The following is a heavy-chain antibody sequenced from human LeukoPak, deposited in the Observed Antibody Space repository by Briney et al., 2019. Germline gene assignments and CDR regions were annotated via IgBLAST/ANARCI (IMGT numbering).Heavy chain of an antibody. Sequence: GGSLRLSCAASGFPFDDYAMHWVRQAPGKGLEWVAGISWNSGSKGYADSVKGRFAISRDNAKNSLYLQMNNLRAEDTAVYYCARGRSDMTGAPFDYWGQGTLVTVSS. CDR2: ISWNSGSK. D-gene: IGHD1-20*01. J-gene: IGHJ4*02. V-gene: IGHV3-9*01. CDR3: ARGRSDMTGAPFDY. CDR1: GFPFDDYA.